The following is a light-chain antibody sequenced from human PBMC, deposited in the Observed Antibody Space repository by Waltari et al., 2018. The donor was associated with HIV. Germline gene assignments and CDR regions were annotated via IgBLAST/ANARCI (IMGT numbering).Light chain of an antibody. V-gene: IGKV4-1*01. CDR2: WAS. J-gene: IGKJ4*01. Sequence: DIVMTQSPKSLAVYLGERATINCWSSRTILYSSNNQNYLAWYQQKPGQSPKVLIYWASTRASGVPDRFSGSGSGTNFSLTISSLQTEDVALYYCQQYYTIGPSFGGGTKVEIK. CDR1: RTILYSSNNQNY. CDR3: QQYYTIGPS.